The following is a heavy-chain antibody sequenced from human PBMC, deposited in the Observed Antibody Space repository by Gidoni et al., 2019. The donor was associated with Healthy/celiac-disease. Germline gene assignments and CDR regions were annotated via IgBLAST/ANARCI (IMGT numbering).Heavy chain of an antibody. J-gene: IGHJ4*02. D-gene: IGHD6-19*01. CDR1: GDRVASNSAA. CDR2: TYYRSKWYN. CDR3: ARGRHSSGWYLSNVYFDY. Sequence: QVQLQQSGPGLVKPSQTLSLTCAISGDRVASNSAAWNWIRQSPSRGLEWLGRTYYRSKWYNDYAVSVKSRITINPDTSKNQFSLQLNSVTPEDTAVYYCARGRHSSGWYLSNVYFDYWGQGTLVTVSS. V-gene: IGHV6-1*01.